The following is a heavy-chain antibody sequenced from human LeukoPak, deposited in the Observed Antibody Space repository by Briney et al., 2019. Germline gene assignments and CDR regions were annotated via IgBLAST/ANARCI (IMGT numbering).Heavy chain of an antibody. J-gene: IGHJ4*02. CDR2: IYHSGST. Sequence: SETLSLTCTVSGGSISSGGYSWSWIRQPPGKGLEWIGYIYHSGSTYYNPSLKSRVTISVDRSKNQFSLKLSSVTAADTAVYYCARAHDLYFDYWGQGTLVTVSS. D-gene: IGHD3-3*01. CDR3: ARAHDLYFDY. V-gene: IGHV4-30-2*01. CDR1: GGSISSGGYS.